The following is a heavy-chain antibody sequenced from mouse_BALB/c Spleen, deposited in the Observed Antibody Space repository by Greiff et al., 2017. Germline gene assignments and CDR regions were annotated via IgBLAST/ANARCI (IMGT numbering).Heavy chain of an antibody. V-gene: IGHV2-9*02. Sequence: QVQLKQSGPGLVAPSQSLSITCTVSGFSLNSYDVHWVRQPPGKGLEWLGVIWAGGSTNYNSALMSRLSISKDNSKSQVFLKMNSLQTDDTAMYYCARRGLRGWYFDVWGAGTTVTVSS. J-gene: IGHJ1*01. CDR2: IWAGGST. CDR1: GFSLNSYD. CDR3: ARRGLRGWYFDV. D-gene: IGHD3-1*01.